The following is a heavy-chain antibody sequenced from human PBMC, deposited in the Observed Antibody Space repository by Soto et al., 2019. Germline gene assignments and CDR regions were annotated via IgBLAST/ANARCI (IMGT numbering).Heavy chain of an antibody. CDR1: GFTFSNYG. V-gene: IGHV3-30*18. CDR3: AKDHLTTTVTTVGY. CDR2: ISYHGSDK. D-gene: IGHD4-17*01. Sequence: QVQLVESGGGVVQPGRSLRLSCAASGFTFSNYGMHWVRQAPGRGLEWVAVISYHGSDKYYADSVKGRFTISRDNSKNTLYLQMYSLRAEATAVYYCAKDHLTTTVTTVGYWGQGTLVTVSS. J-gene: IGHJ4*02.